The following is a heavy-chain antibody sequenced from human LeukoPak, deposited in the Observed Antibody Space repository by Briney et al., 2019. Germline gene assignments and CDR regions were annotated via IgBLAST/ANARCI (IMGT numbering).Heavy chain of an antibody. CDR3: AKDGVAGKIMYYFDY. Sequence: GGSLRLSCAASGFTFSSYAMSWVRKAPGKGLEWGSGVSGSGGSTVYTDSVKGRFTISRDNSKNTLYLQMNSLRAEDTAVYYCAKDGVAGKIMYYFDYWGQGTLVTVSS. CDR1: GFTFSSYA. V-gene: IGHV3-23*01. CDR2: VSGSGGST. J-gene: IGHJ4*02. D-gene: IGHD6-19*01.